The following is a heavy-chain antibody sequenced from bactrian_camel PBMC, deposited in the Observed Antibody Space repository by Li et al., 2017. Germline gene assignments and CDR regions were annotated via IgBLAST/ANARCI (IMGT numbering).Heavy chain of an antibody. V-gene: IGHV3S32*01. J-gene: IGHJ4*01. CDR2: IDSDGRT. Sequence: VQLVESGGGSVQAGASLRLSCAASGSTIENYCMGWFRAPPGKRREGVAAIDSDGRTNYAGSVNGRFTISRDNADNTLYLQMNDLQPEDTAMYYCAASSSEKGLLFRLLAPIPDSYWGQRTQVTVS. CDR3: AASSSEKGLLFRLLAPIPDSY. D-gene: IGHD3*01. CDR1: GSTIENYC.